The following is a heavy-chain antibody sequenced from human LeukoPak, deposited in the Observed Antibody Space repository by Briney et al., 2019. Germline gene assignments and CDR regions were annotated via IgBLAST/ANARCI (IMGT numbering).Heavy chain of an antibody. V-gene: IGHV3-48*03. J-gene: IGHJ4*02. Sequence: GESLRLSCAATGFTFSSYEMNWVRQAPGKGLELVSYISSSGSTIYYADSVKGRFTISRDNAKNSLYLQMNSLRAEDTAVYYCARESFDSSGHYDYWGQGTLVTVSS. CDR3: ARESFDSSGHYDY. CDR1: GFTFSSYE. D-gene: IGHD3-22*01. CDR2: ISSSGSTI.